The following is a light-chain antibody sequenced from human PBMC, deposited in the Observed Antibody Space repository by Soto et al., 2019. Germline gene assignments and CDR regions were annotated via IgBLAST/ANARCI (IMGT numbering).Light chain of an antibody. Sequence: DIQLTQSPSFLSASVGDRVTITCRASQGISTFLAWYQQHPGTAPKRLIYDASNLQSGVPSRFSGSGSGTEFTLTISSLQPEDFATYYCQQVYNYPLTFGGGTKVDIK. CDR1: QGISTF. J-gene: IGKJ4*01. CDR3: QQVYNYPLT. CDR2: DAS. V-gene: IGKV1-9*01.